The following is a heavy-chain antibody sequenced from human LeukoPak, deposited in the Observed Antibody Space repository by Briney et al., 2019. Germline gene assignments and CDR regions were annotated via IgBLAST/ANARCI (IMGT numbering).Heavy chain of an antibody. CDR2: IYYSGST. CDR1: GGSISSSSYY. Sequence: SETLFLTCTVSGGSISSSSYYWGWIRQPPGKGLEWIGSIYYSGSTYYNPSLKSRVTISVDTSKNQFSLKLSSVTAADTAVYYCARAAAGSNYFDYWGQGTLVTVSS. V-gene: IGHV4-39*07. CDR3: ARAAAGSNYFDY. D-gene: IGHD6-13*01. J-gene: IGHJ4*02.